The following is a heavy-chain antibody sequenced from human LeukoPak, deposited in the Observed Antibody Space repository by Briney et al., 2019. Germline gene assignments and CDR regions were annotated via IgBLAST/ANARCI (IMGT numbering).Heavy chain of an antibody. V-gene: IGHV3-7*01. D-gene: IGHD5-18*01. J-gene: IGHJ4*02. CDR3: ASLDTAAIQTAGY. CDR1: GFTFSPSW. Sequence: GGSLRLSCAASGFTFSPSWMSWVRQAPGKGLEWVANVKRDGSDKYYLDSVKGRFAISRDNAKNSLYLQMNSLKAEDTGVYYCASLDTAAIQTAGYWGRGTLVTVSS. CDR2: VKRDGSDK.